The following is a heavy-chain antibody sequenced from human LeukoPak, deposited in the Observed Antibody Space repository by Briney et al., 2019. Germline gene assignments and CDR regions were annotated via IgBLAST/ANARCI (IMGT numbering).Heavy chain of an antibody. V-gene: IGHV1-18*01. D-gene: IGHD3-16*01. CDR1: GYTFTSYG. CDR2: ISAYNGNT. CDR3: ARVRRTGMWANYDYVWGSYRFRQNWFDP. Sequence: ASVKVSCKASGYTFTSYGISWVRQAPGQGLEWMGWISAYNGNTNYAQKLQGRVTMTTDTSTSTAYMELRSLRSDDTAVYYCARVRRTGMWANYDYVWGSYRFRQNWFDPWGQGTLVTVSS. J-gene: IGHJ5*02.